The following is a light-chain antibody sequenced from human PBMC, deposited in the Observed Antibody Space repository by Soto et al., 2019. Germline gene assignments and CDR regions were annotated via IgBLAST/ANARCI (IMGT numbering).Light chain of an antibody. CDR2: GAF. J-gene: IGKJ2*01. CDR3: QQYNNWPPEHT. V-gene: IGKV3-15*01. Sequence: EIVMTQSPATLSVSPGERATLSCRASQSVSSNLAWYQQKPGQAPRLLIYGAFTRATGIPARFSGSGSGTEFTLTISSLQSADFAVYYCQQYNNWPPEHTFGQGTKLEIK. CDR1: QSVSSN.